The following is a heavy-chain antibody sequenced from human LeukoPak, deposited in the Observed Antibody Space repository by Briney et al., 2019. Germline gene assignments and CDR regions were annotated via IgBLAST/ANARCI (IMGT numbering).Heavy chain of an antibody. J-gene: IGHJ6*02. D-gene: IGHD3-3*01. Sequence: GASVKVSCKASGYTFTGYYMHWVRQAPGQGVEWMGWINPNSGGTNYAQKFQGRVTMTRDTSISTAYMELSSLRSEDTAVYYRARHFGVVIHYGMDVWGQGTTVTVSS. CDR1: GYTFTGYY. V-gene: IGHV1-2*02. CDR2: INPNSGGT. CDR3: ARHFGVVIHYGMDV.